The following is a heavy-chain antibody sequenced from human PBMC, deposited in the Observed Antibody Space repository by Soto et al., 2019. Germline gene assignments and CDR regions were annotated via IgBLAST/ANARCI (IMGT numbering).Heavy chain of an antibody. CDR3: ARQRTTVVTQAYFDH. V-gene: IGHV4-39*01. CDR1: GESISSSSYY. Sequence: SETLSLTCIVSGESISSSSYYWGWIRQPPGKGLEWIGGIYYSGRTYYNPSFKSRVTISIDTSKNQFSLKLSSVTATDTAVYYCARQRTTVVTQAYFDHWGQGALVTVSS. D-gene: IGHD2-21*02. J-gene: IGHJ4*02. CDR2: IYYSGRT.